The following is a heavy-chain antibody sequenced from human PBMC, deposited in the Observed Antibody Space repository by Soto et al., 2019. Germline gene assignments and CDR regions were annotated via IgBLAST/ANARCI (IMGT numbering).Heavy chain of an antibody. D-gene: IGHD3-10*01. CDR2: IIPILGIA. Sequence: QVQLVQSGAEVKKPGSSVKVSCKASGGTFRSYTISWVRQAPGQGLEWMGRIIPILGIANYAQKFQGRVTITADKSTSTAYMELSSLRSEDTAVYYCARDVDYSGSGSYYDKKLDYWGQGTLVPVSS. J-gene: IGHJ4*02. CDR1: GGTFRSYT. CDR3: ARDVDYSGSGSYYDKKLDY. V-gene: IGHV1-69*08.